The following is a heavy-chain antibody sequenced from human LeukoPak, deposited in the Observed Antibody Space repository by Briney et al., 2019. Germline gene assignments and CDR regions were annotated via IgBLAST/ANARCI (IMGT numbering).Heavy chain of an antibody. CDR3: ARGAWIPEY. CDR1: GFNFSNYW. D-gene: IGHD5-18*01. V-gene: IGHV3-7*04. CDR2: IQQDGSAK. J-gene: IGHJ4*02. Sequence: GGSLRLSCAVSGFNFSNYWMTWVRQAPGKGLEWVAIIQQDGSAKVYVDSVKGRFTISRDNAKNSLFLQMNSLRAEDTAVYYCARGAWIPEYWGQGALVTVSS.